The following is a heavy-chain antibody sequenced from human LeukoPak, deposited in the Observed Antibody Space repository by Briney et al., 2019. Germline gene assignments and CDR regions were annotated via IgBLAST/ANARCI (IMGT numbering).Heavy chain of an antibody. J-gene: IGHJ6*02. CDR2: INQEGGEK. CDR3: ARGHYGLDV. CDR1: GVTFSTYW. Sequence: GGSLRLSCVASGVTFSTYWMRWVRQAPGKGLEWVAHINQEGGEKYYVDSVKGRFTSSRDHVKNSLYLQMNTLRVEDTAVYYCARGHYGLDVWGQGTTVTVSS. V-gene: IGHV3-7*01.